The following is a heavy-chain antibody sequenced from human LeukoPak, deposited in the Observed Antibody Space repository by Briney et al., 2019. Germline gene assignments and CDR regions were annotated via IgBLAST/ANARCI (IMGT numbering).Heavy chain of an antibody. CDR2: MNPNSGNT. D-gene: IGHD5-18*01. CDR1: GYTFTSYD. V-gene: IGHV1-8*01. CDR3: ARGRGYSYGTDY. Sequence: RRASVKVSCKASGYTFTSYDINWVRQATGQGLEWMGWMNPNSGNTGYAQKFQGRVTMTRNTSISTAYMELSSLRSEDTAVYYCARGRGYSYGTDYWGQGTLVTVSS. J-gene: IGHJ4*02.